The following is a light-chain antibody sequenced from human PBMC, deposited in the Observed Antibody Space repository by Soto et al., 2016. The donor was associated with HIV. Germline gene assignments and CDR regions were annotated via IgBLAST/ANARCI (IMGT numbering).Light chain of an antibody. CDR1: NIANKN. J-gene: IGLJ2*01. CDR3: QVWDTSTEHVI. Sequence: SYELTQPPSVSAAPGKTARITRGGNNIANKNVHWYQQKPGQAPVMVVYDDSDRPSGIPERFSGSNSENTATLTISRVEAGDEADYYCQVWDTSTEHVIFGGGTKLTVL. V-gene: IGLV3-21*03. CDR2: DDS.